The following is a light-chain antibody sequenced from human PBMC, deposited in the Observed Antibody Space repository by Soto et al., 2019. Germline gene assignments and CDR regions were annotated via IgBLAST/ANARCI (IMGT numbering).Light chain of an antibody. V-gene: IGLV4-69*01. CDR2: LNSDGSH. CDR1: SGHSSYA. CDR3: QTWGTGIQGV. Sequence: QLVLTQSPSASASLGASVKLTCTLSSGHSSYAIAWHQQQPEKGPRYLMKLNSDGSHSKGDGIPDRFSGSSSGAERYLTISSLQSEDEADYHCQTWGTGIQGVFGGGTKPPS. J-gene: IGLJ2*01.